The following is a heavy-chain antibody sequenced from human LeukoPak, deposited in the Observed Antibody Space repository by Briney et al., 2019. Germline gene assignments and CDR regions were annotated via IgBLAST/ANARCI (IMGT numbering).Heavy chain of an antibody. Sequence: GGSLRLSCAASGFTFSSYSMNWVRQAPGKGLEWVSSVSSSSSYIYYADSVKGRFTISRDNSKNTLYLQMNSLRPQDTAVYYLARRNDDSSGYYSIYYYYGMDVWGQGTTVTVSS. V-gene: IGHV3-21*01. CDR2: VSSSSSYI. D-gene: IGHD3-22*01. CDR1: GFTFSSYS. CDR3: ARRNDDSSGYYSIYYYYGMDV. J-gene: IGHJ6*02.